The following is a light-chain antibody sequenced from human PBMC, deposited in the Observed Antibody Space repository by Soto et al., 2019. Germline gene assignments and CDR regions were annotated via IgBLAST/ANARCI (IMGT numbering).Light chain of an antibody. J-gene: IGKJ5*01. CDR3: QHRSTWPPVIT. CDR2: KAS. Sequence: DIQMTQSPSTLSASIGDRVTITCRASQSISRWLAWYQQKPGQAPKLLIYKASNLEGGVPSRFSGSGSGTEFTLTISSLEPEDFAVYYCQHRSTWPPVITFGQGTRLDIK. CDR1: QSISRW. V-gene: IGKV1-5*03.